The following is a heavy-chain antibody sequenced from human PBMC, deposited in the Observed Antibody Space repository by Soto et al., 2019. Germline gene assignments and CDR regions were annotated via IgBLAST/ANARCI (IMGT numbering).Heavy chain of an antibody. CDR2: IYDSGST. Sequence: QVQLQESGPGLVKPSQTLSLTCTVSGGSLSSGDYYWSWIRQPPGKVLEWIGYIYDSGSTYYNPSLKSRVTITVDTSKNQFSLKLSSVTAADTAVYYGARGRYSSGWYSFDYWGQGTMVTVSS. D-gene: IGHD6-19*01. V-gene: IGHV4-30-4*01. CDR3: ARGRYSSGWYSFDY. J-gene: IGHJ4*02. CDR1: GGSLSSGDYY.